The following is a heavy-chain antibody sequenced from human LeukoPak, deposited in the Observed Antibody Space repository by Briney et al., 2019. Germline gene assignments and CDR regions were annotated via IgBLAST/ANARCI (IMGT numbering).Heavy chain of an antibody. CDR1: GYSFTSYW. CDR3: ARHSRKGGSGWCGDYFDY. Sequence: KNGESLKISCKGSGYSFTSYWIGWVRQMPGKGLEWMGIIYPGDSDTRYSPSFQGQVTISADKSISTAYLQWSSLKASDTAMYYCARHSRKGGSGWCGDYFDYWGQGTLVTVSS. D-gene: IGHD6-19*01. V-gene: IGHV5-51*01. J-gene: IGHJ4*02. CDR2: IYPGDSDT.